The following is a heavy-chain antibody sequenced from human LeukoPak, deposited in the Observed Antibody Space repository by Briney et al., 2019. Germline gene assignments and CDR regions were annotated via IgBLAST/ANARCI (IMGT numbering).Heavy chain of an antibody. CDR1: GYTFTSYV. J-gene: IGHJ4*02. Sequence: ASVKVSCKASGYTFTSYVISWVRQAPGQGLEWVGWSSTYNSNTNYAQKLQGGVTLTTDTSTSTAYMELRSLRSDDTAMYYCVRDLPSGSRARVDYWGQGTLVTVSS. CDR3: VRDLPSGSRARVDY. V-gene: IGHV1-18*01. D-gene: IGHD1-26*01. CDR2: SSTYNSNT.